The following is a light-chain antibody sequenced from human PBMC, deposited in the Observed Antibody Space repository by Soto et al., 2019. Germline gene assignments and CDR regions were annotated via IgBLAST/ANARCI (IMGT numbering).Light chain of an antibody. CDR3: QQRET. Sequence: DIQMTQSPSSLSASVGDRVTITCLASQAIHSYLNWYQQKPGKAPNLLIFATSTLQSGVPSRFSGSGSGTDFTLTISSLQPEDFATYYCQQRETFGPGTKVDIK. V-gene: IGKV1-39*01. CDR2: ATS. J-gene: IGKJ3*01. CDR1: QAIHSY.